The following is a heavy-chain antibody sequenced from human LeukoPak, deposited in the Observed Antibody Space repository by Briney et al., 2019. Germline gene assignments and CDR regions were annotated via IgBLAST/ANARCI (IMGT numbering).Heavy chain of an antibody. Sequence: SQTLSLTCTVSGGSISSGGYSWSWIRQHPGKGLEWIGYIYYSGSTYYNPSLKSRVTISVDTSKNQFSLKLSSVTAADTAVYYCARVVGSFDYWGQGTLVTVSS. CDR3: ARVVGSFDY. D-gene: IGHD1-1*01. J-gene: IGHJ4*02. CDR1: GGSISSGGYS. CDR2: IYYSGST. V-gene: IGHV4-31*03.